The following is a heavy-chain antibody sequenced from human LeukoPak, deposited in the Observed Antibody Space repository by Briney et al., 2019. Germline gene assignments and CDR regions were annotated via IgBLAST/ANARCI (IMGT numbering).Heavy chain of an antibody. CDR3: ARGDTAMVSYYYYMDV. D-gene: IGHD5-18*01. Sequence: ASVKVSCKASGYTFTSYAMHWVRQAPGQRLEWMGWINAGNGYTKYSQKFQGRVTITRDTSASTAYMELSSLRSEDTAVYYCARGDTAMVSYYYYMDVWGKGTTVTVSS. J-gene: IGHJ6*03. V-gene: IGHV1-3*01. CDR1: GYTFTSYA. CDR2: INAGNGYT.